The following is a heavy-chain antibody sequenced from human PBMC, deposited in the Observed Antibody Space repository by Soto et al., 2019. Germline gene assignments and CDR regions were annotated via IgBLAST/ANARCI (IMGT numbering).Heavy chain of an antibody. CDR3: ASSDSSGYYAGEDYYYYGMDV. V-gene: IGHV1-69*13. D-gene: IGHD3-22*01. CDR2: IIPVFGTA. CDR1: GGTFSSYA. J-gene: IGHJ6*02. Sequence: GASVKVSSKGSGGTFSSYAISWVRQAPGQGLEWMGGIIPVFGTANYAQKFQGRVTITEDESTSTAYMELSSLRSEDTAVYYCASSDSSGYYAGEDYYYYGMDVWGQGTTVTVSS.